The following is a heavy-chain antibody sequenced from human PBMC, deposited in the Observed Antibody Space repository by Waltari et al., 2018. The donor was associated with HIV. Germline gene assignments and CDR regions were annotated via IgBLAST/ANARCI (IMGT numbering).Heavy chain of an antibody. CDR3: ARALWSGYYTPYYFDY. Sequence: QVQLVQSGAEVKKPGASVKVSCKASGYTFTSYGISWVRQAPGHGLEWMGWISAYNGHTNYAQKLQGRVTMTTDTSTSTAYMDLRSLRSDDTAFYYCARALWSGYYTPYYFDYWGQGTLVTVSS. D-gene: IGHD3-3*01. J-gene: IGHJ4*02. CDR1: GYTFTSYG. V-gene: IGHV1-18*01. CDR2: ISAYNGHT.